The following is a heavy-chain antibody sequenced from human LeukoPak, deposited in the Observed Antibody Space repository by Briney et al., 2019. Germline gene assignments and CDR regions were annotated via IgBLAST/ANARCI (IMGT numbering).Heavy chain of an antibody. Sequence: SETLSLTCTVSGGSISSGGYYWSWIRQHPGKGLEWIGYIYYSGSTYYNPSLKSRVTISVDTSKNQFSLKLSSVTATDTAVYYCARGSAFVVVPAAIPFDPWGQGTLVTVSS. CDR1: GGSISSGGYY. D-gene: IGHD2-2*01. CDR3: ARGSAFVVVPAAIPFDP. J-gene: IGHJ5*02. CDR2: IYYSGST. V-gene: IGHV4-31*03.